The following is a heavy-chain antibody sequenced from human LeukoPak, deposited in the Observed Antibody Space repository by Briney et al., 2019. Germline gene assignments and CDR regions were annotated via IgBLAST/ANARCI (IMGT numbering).Heavy chain of an antibody. J-gene: IGHJ4*02. CDR2: ISAYNDNT. CDR3: ATKGGGYCSGSSCYIYDY. D-gene: IGHD2-2*02. V-gene: IGHV1-18*01. CDR1: GYTFTTYG. Sequence: GAPVKVSCKASGYTFTTYGVTWVRQAPGQGLEWMGWISAYNDNTNYAQKLQGRVTMTADTSTSTAYMELRSLRYDDTAVYYCATKGGGYCSGSSCYIYDYWGQGTLVTVSS.